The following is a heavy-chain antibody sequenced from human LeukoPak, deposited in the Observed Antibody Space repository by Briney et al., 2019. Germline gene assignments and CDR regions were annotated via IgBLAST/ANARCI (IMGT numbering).Heavy chain of an antibody. J-gene: IGHJ4*02. Sequence: PSETLSLTCTVSGGSIVNYYWSWIRQPPGKGLEWIGFIHYSGDTSYNPSLKSRVTISIDTSKNQFSLDLSSLTAADTAVYYCAREGGPYRPLDYSGQGTLVTVAS. CDR3: AREGGPYRPLDY. V-gene: IGHV4-59*01. CDR2: IHYSGDT. CDR1: GGSIVNYY.